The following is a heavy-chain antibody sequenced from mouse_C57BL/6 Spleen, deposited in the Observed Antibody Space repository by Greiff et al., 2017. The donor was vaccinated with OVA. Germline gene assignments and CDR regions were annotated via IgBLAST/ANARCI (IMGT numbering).Heavy chain of an antibody. CDR3: ARGGLHYFDY. Sequence: QVQLQQPGAELVMPGASVKLSCKASGYTFTSYWMHWVKQRPGQGLEWIGEIDPSDSYTNYNQKFKGKSTLTVDKSSSTAYMQLSSLTSEDSAVYYCARGGLHYFDYWGQGTTLTVSS. CDR2: IDPSDSYT. D-gene: IGHD2-2*01. CDR1: GYTFTSYW. J-gene: IGHJ2*01. V-gene: IGHV1-69*01.